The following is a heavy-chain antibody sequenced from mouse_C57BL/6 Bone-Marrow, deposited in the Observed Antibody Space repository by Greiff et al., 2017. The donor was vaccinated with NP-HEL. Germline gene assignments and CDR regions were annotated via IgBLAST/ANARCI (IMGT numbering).Heavy chain of an antibody. Sequence: EVQVVESGGGLVQPGGSLKLSCAASGFTFSDYYMYWVRQTPEKRLEWVAYISTGGGSTYYPDTVKGRFTISRDNAKNTLYLQMSRLKSEDTAMYYCARQRRDCWYFDVWGTGTTVTVSS. CDR1: GFTFSDYY. CDR3: ARQRRDCWYFDV. D-gene: IGHD3-3*01. CDR2: ISTGGGST. V-gene: IGHV5-12*01. J-gene: IGHJ1*03.